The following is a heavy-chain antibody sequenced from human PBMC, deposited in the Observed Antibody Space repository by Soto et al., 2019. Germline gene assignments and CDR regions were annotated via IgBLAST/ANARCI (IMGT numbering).Heavy chain of an antibody. CDR2: IIPIFGTA. J-gene: IGHJ4*02. D-gene: IGHD3-22*01. Sequence: SVKVSCKASGGTFSSYAISWGRQAPVQGLEWMGGIIPIFGTANYAQKFQGRVTITADESTSTAYMELSSLRSEDTAVYYCARDGYYYDSSGSPAGIDYWGQGTLVTVSS. V-gene: IGHV1-69*01. CDR3: ARDGYYYDSSGSPAGIDY. CDR1: GGTFSSYA.